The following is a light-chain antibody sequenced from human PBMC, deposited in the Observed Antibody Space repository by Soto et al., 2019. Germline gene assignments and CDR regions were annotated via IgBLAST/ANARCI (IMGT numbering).Light chain of an antibody. CDR1: SSDVGGYNY. CDR3: SSYAGRNISDVV. V-gene: IGLV2-8*01. J-gene: IGLJ2*01. Sequence: QSALTQPPSASGSPGQSVTISCTGTSSDVGGYNYVSWYQQHPGKAPKLMIYEVSKRPSGVPDRFSGSKSGNTASLTVSGLQAEDEADYYCSSYAGRNISDVVFGGGTKVTVL. CDR2: EVS.